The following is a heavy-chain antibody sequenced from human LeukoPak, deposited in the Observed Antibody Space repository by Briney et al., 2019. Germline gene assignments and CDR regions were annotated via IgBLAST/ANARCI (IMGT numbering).Heavy chain of an antibody. Sequence: GVSLTLSCAASGFTFSSYTMNWARQAPGKGRVWGSSINSGSNFIYYADSVRGRFTISRDNAKNSLYLQMNSLRVEDTAVYYCARDSGQFDYWGLGTLVTVSS. V-gene: IGHV3-21*01. CDR3: ARDSGQFDY. CDR1: GFTFSSYT. CDR2: INSGSNFI. J-gene: IGHJ4*02.